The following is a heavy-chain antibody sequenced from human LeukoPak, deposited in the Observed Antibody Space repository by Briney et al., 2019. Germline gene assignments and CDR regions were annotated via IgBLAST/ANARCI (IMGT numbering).Heavy chain of an antibody. CDR3: ARAPIGTTLTPPWYYFDY. V-gene: IGHV3-23*01. Sequence: PGGSLRLSCAASGFTFSNYAMSWVRQAPGKGLEWVSAVSGSGGSTYYADSVKGRFTISRDNSKNTLYLQMNSLRAEDTAVYYCARAPIGTTLTPPWYYFDYWGQGTLVTVSS. D-gene: IGHD4-11*01. CDR1: GFTFSNYA. CDR2: VSGSGGST. J-gene: IGHJ4*02.